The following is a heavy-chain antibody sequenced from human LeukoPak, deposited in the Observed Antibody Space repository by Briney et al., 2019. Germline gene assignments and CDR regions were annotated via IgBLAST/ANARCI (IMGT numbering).Heavy chain of an antibody. CDR1: GGSIISNGNY. CDR3: ARKFRERYFDH. J-gene: IGHJ4*02. D-gene: IGHD5-24*01. CDR2: IYYSGNT. Sequence: PSETLTLTCTVSGGSIISNGNYWAWNRQGPGKELYWFGDIYYSGNTYYNPSLKSRVTISVDTSKNQFSLKLTSVTAADTAVYYWARKFRERYFDHWGQGILVTVSS. V-gene: IGHV4-39*01.